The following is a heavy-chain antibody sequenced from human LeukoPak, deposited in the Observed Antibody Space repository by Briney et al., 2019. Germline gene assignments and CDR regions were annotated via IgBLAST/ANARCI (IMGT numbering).Heavy chain of an antibody. CDR3: ARDQSSSIVVVVAANYFDY. CDR1: GFTFSTYG. Sequence: GGSLRLSCAASGFTFSTYGMHWVRQAPGKGLEWVAVISFDGCNKYYADSVKGRFTISRDNSKNTLYLQMNSLRAEDTAVYYCARDQSSSIVVVVAANYFDYWGQGTLVTVSS. CDR2: ISFDGCNK. J-gene: IGHJ4*02. V-gene: IGHV3-30*03. D-gene: IGHD2-15*01.